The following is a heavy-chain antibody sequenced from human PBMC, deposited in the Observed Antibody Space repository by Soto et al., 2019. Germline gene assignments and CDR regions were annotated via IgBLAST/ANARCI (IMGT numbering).Heavy chain of an antibody. CDR2: ISSSGSTI. D-gene: IGHD6-19*01. J-gene: IGHJ3*02. Sequence: GGSLRLSCAASGFTFGSYELNWFRQATGKGLEWVSYISSSGSTIYFADSVKGRFTISRDNAKNSLYLQMNSLRAEDTAVYYCARKGIAVAGIAFDIWGQGTMVTVSS. CDR1: GFTFGSYE. V-gene: IGHV3-48*03. CDR3: ARKGIAVAGIAFDI.